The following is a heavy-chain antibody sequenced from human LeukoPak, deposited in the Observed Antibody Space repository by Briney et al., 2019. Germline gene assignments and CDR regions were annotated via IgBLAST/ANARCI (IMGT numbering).Heavy chain of an antibody. D-gene: IGHD3-22*01. Sequence: ASVKVSCKASGYAFTNYYMHWIRQAPGQGLEWMGWISAYNGNTNYAQKLQGRVTMTTDTSTSTAYMELRSLRSDDTAVYYCARDSGLVVVITTDYYYGMDVWGQGTTVTVSS. V-gene: IGHV1-18*04. CDR1: GYAFTNYY. J-gene: IGHJ6*02. CDR3: ARDSGLVVVITTDYYYGMDV. CDR2: ISAYNGNT.